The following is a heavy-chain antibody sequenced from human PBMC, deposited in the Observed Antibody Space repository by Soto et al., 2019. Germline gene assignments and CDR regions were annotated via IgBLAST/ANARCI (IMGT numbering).Heavy chain of an antibody. CDR1: GYTFTGYY. V-gene: IGHV1-2*04. Sequence: QVQLVQSGAEVKKPGSSVKVSCKASGYTFTGYYMHWVRQAPGQGLEWMAWINPNSGGTNYAQKFQGWVTMTRDTSISTAYMELSRLRSDDTAVYYCARGDHCSSTSCFDYWGQGTLVTVSS. CDR3: ARGDHCSSTSCFDY. CDR2: INPNSGGT. D-gene: IGHD2-2*01. J-gene: IGHJ4*02.